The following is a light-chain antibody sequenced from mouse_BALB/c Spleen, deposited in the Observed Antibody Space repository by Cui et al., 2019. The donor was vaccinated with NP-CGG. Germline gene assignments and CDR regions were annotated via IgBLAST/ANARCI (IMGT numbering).Light chain of an antibody. CDR3: ALWYSNHWV. Sequence: QAVLPQESALTTSPGETVTLTCRSSTGAVTTSNYANWVQEKPDHLFTGLIGGTNNRVPGVPARFSGSLIGDKAALTLTGAQTEDEAMYFCALWYSNHWVFGGGTKLTVL. J-gene: IGLJ1*01. CDR1: TGAVTTSNY. CDR2: GTN. V-gene: IGLV1*01.